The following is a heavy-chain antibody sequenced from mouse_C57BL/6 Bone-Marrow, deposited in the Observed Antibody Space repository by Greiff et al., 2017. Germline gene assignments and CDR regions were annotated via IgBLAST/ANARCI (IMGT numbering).Heavy chain of an antibody. D-gene: IGHD2-1*01. CDR1: GYTFTNYP. Sequence: QVQVQQSGAELVKPGASVKMSCKASGYTFTNYPIEWMKQSHGKSLEWIGNFHPYNDDTKYNEKFKGKATLTVEKSSSTVYLELSRLTSADSAVYYCARARLLCWDFDVWGKGTTVTVSS. V-gene: IGHV1-47*01. J-gene: IGHJ1*03. CDR3: ARARLLCWDFDV. CDR2: FHPYNDDT.